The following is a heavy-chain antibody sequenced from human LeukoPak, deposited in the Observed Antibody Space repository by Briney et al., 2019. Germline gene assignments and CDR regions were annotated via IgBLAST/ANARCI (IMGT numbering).Heavy chain of an antibody. D-gene: IGHD6-13*01. CDR1: GGSISSSSYY. CDR3: ARLYSSSWYGDWFDP. CDR2: IYYSGST. J-gene: IGHJ5*02. Sequence: SETLSLTCTVSGGSISSSSYYWGWIRQPPGKGLEWIGSIYYSGSTYYNPSLKSRVTISVDTSKNQFSLKLSSVTAADTAVYYCARLYSSSWYGDWFDPWGQGTLVTVSS. V-gene: IGHV4-39*01.